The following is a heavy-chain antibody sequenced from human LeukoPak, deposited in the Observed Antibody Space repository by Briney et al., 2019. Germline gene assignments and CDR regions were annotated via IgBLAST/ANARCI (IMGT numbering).Heavy chain of an antibody. CDR1: GFTFSSYA. V-gene: IGHV3-30-3*01. J-gene: IGHJ5*02. D-gene: IGHD2-2*01. CDR2: ISYDGSNK. Sequence: GGSLRLSCAASGFTFSSYAMHWVRQAPGKGLEWVAVISYDGSNKYYADSVKGRFTISRDNSKNTLYLQMNSLRAEDTALYYCAKETLQFCSSTSCLSNWFDPWGQGTLVTVSS. CDR3: AKETLQFCSSTSCLSNWFDP.